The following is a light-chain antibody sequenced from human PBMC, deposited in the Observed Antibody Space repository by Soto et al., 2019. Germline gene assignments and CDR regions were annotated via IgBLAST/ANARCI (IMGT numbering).Light chain of an antibody. J-gene: IGKJ1*01. CDR2: KAS. CDR1: QSVDTC. Sequence: DIPMTQSPSTLSASVGDRVTITCRASQSVDTCLAWYQQKPGKAPHLLIYKASSIETGVPSRFSGSGSVTEFTLTISSLQPDDFATYYCQQFYRYPWTFGQGTKVEIK. CDR3: QQFYRYPWT. V-gene: IGKV1-5*03.